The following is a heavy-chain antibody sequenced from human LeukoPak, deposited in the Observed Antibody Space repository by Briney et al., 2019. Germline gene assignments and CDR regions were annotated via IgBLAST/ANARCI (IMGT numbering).Heavy chain of an antibody. CDR3: GXXXXXXXXXNXXXXY. CDR2: IYYSGST. Sequence: XVRQAPGXGLXWIGSIYYSGSTYYNPXLKSRVTLSVDTSKNXFSLKLRSVTAADTAVYYCGXXXXXXXXXNXXXXYWGQGXLXTVSS. J-gene: IGHJ4*02. V-gene: IGHV4-39*07.